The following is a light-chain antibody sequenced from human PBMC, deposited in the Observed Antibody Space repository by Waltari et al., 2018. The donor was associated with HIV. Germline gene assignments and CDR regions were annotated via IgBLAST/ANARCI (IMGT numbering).Light chain of an antibody. CDR2: ANI. CDR1: SSHIGAGYD. J-gene: IGLJ2*01. Sequence: QSVLTQPPSVSGAPGQRVTIPCTGSSSHIGAGYDVHWYQQLPGTAPKLLIYANINRPSGVPDRFSGSKSGSSASLAITGLQAEDEAHYYCQSFDSSLTTSGVIFGGGTKLTVL. V-gene: IGLV1-40*01. CDR3: QSFDSSLTTSGVI.